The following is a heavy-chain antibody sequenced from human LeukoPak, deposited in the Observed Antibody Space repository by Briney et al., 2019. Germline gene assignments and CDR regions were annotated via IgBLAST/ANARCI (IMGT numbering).Heavy chain of an antibody. D-gene: IGHD5-24*01. CDR1: GFTFSTSA. CDR3: AKDKEMATILYFDY. V-gene: IGHV3-23*01. J-gene: IGHJ4*02. CDR2: ISESGGST. Sequence: GGSLRLSCVVSGFTFSTSAMSWVRQAPGKGLEWVSGISESGGSTYYADSVKGRFTISRDNSKNTLYLQMNSLRAEDTAVYYCAKDKEMATILYFDYWGQGTLVTVSS.